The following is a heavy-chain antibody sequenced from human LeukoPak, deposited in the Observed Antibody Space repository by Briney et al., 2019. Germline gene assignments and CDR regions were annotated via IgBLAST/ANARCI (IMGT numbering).Heavy chain of an antibody. CDR3: ARSSQYSSSWYYFDY. Sequence: GASVKVSCKASGYSFADYYMHWVRQAPGQGLEWMGWISAYNGNTNYAQKLQGRVTMTTDTSTSTAYMELRSLRSDDTAVYYCARSSQYSSSWYYFDYWGQGTLVTVSS. V-gene: IGHV1-18*04. CDR1: GYSFADYY. J-gene: IGHJ4*02. D-gene: IGHD6-13*01. CDR2: ISAYNGNT.